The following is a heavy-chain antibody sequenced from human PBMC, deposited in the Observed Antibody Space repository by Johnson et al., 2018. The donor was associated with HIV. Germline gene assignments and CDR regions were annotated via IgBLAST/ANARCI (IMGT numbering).Heavy chain of an antibody. V-gene: IGHV3-20*04. D-gene: IGHD6-13*01. CDR1: GFTFDDYG. Sequence: VQLVESGGGLVQPGRSLRLSCAASGFTFDDYGMSWVRQAPGKGLEWVSGINWNGGSTGYADSVKGRFTISRDNAKNSLYLQMNSLRAEDTALYYCAKDTEAAAGTDDAFDIWGQGTMVTVSS. CDR3: AKDTEAAAGTDDAFDI. J-gene: IGHJ3*02. CDR2: INWNGGST.